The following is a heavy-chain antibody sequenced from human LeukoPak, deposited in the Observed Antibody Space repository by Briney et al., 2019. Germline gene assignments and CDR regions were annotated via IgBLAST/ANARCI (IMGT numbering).Heavy chain of an antibody. CDR3: ARGLDTAMASTWWFDP. CDR1: GGSISSGGYY. CDR2: IYYSGST. V-gene: IGHV4-31*03. J-gene: IGHJ5*02. Sequence: SQTLSLTCTVSGGSISSGGYYWSWIRQHPGKGLEWIGYIYYSGSTYYNPSLKSRVTISVDTSKNQFSLKLSSVTAADTAVYYCARGLDTAMASTWWFDPWGQGTLVTVSS. D-gene: IGHD5-18*01.